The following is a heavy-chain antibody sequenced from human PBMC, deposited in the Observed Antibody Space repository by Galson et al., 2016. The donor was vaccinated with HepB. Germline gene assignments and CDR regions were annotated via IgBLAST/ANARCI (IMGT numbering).Heavy chain of an antibody. CDR2: VYYIGSA. J-gene: IGHJ4*02. V-gene: IGHV4-59*01. Sequence: ETLSLTCAVSGGSIGPYYWSWIRQPPGRGLEWIGYVYYIGSANYNPSLSSRVTISVDRSKNQFSLKLRSVTAADTAVYYCARHKTDSNDWAYYFDYWGQGILVTVSS. CDR3: ARHKTDSNDWAYYFDY. CDR1: GGSIGPYY. D-gene: IGHD3-9*01.